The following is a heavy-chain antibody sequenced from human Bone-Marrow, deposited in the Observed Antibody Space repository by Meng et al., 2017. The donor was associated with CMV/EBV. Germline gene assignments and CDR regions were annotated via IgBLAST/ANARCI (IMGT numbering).Heavy chain of an antibody. J-gene: IGHJ6*02. Sequence: ASVKVSCKASGGTFNRYAISWVRQAPGQGLEWMGIINPSGGSTSYAQKFQGRVTMTRDTSTSTVYMELSSLRSEDTAVYYCAREQYYDFWSGYYNPSGGDYYYGMDVWGQGTTVTVSS. CDR2: INPSGGST. V-gene: IGHV1-46*02. CDR1: GGTFNRYA. CDR3: AREQYYDFWSGYYNPSGGDYYYGMDV. D-gene: IGHD3-3*01.